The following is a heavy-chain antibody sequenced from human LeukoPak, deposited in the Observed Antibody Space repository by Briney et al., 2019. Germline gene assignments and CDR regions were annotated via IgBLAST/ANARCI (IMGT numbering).Heavy chain of an antibody. D-gene: IGHD6-19*01. Sequence: GGSLRLSCASSGFTFSNHGIHWVSQAPGKGLEWVAVIWYDGSNKNYADSVKGRFIISRDNSKNTLYLQMNSLRAEDTAVYYCARGPSVNSGWPFDYWGQGTLVTVSS. CDR2: IWYDGSNK. CDR3: ARGPSVNSGWPFDY. CDR1: GFTFSNHG. J-gene: IGHJ4*02. V-gene: IGHV3-33*01.